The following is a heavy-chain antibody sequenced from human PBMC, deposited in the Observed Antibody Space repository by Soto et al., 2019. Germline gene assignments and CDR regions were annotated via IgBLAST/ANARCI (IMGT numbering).Heavy chain of an antibody. J-gene: IGHJ3*02. V-gene: IGHV3-7*03. Sequence: GGSLRLSCAASGFTFSSYWMSWVRQAPGKGLEWVANIKQDGSEKYYVDSVKGRFTISRDNAKNSLYLQMNSLRAEDTAVYYCARDDRYYDFWSGYSHRPWIAFDIWGQGTMVTVSS. CDR1: GFTFSSYW. CDR3: ARDDRYYDFWSGYSHRPWIAFDI. CDR2: IKQDGSEK. D-gene: IGHD3-3*01.